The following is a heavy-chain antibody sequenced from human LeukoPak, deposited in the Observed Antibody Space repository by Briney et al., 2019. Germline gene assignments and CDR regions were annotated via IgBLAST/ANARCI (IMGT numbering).Heavy chain of an antibody. J-gene: IGHJ4*02. Sequence: ASVKVSCKASGYTFSDYYMHWVRQAPGQGPEWMGWISAYNGNTNYAQKLQGRVTMTTDTSTSTAYMELRSLRSDDTAVYYCARGPIAVAGKSDYWGQGTLVTVSS. CDR3: ARGPIAVAGKSDY. CDR1: GYTFSDYY. CDR2: ISAYNGNT. D-gene: IGHD6-19*01. V-gene: IGHV1-18*01.